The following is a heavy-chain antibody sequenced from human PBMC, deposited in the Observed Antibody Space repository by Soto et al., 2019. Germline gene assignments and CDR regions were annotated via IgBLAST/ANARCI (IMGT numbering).Heavy chain of an antibody. CDR1: GFTVSNNY. J-gene: IGHJ4*02. CDR3: ATQPGGGGY. CDR2: IYSGGYT. D-gene: IGHD3-10*01. V-gene: IGHV3-53*01. Sequence: EVQLVESGGGLIQPGGSLRLSCAVSGFTVSNNYMSWVRQAPGKGLEGVSVIYSGGYTAYGDSVKGRFTISRDNSKTTPHLQMNSVDADNAGVFYCATQPGGGGYWGQGTLVTVSS.